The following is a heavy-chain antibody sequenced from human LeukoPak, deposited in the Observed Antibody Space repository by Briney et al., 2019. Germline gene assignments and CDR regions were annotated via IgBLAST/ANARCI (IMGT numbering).Heavy chain of an antibody. D-gene: IGHD7-27*01. CDR2: IYHSGST. CDR3: ARHAANWVYFDY. V-gene: IGHV4-38-2*01. Sequence: SETLSLTCAVSGYSISSGYYRGWIRQPPGKGLEWIGSIYHSGSTYYNPSLKSRVTISVDTSKNQFSLKLSSVTAADTAVYYCARHAANWVYFDYWGQGTLVTVSS. CDR1: GYSISSGYY. J-gene: IGHJ4*02.